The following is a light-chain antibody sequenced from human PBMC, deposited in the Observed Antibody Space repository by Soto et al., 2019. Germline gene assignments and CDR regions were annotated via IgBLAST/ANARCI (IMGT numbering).Light chain of an antibody. J-gene: IGLJ2*01. Sequence: SYELTQPPSVSVSPGQTASITCSGEKLGDRSACWYQQKSGQSPVVVIYQDKKRPSGIPERFSGSNSGNTATLTISGTQAMDEADYYCQAWDSNTVIFGGGTQLTVL. CDR1: KLGDRS. CDR3: QAWDSNTVI. CDR2: QDK. V-gene: IGLV3-1*01.